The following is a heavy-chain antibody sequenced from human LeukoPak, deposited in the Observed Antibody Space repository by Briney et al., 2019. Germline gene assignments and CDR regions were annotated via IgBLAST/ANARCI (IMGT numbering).Heavy chain of an antibody. V-gene: IGHV4-34*01. CDR2: INHYGST. D-gene: IGHD3-22*01. CDR1: GGSFSGYY. CDR3: ARDRRYYDSSAYIRGFDY. Sequence: SETLSLTCAVYGGSFSGYYWTWIRQTPGKGLEWIGEINHYGSTYYNPSLKSRVTISVDKSKNQFSLNLSSVTAADTAVYYCARDRRYYDSSAYIRGFDYWGQGTLVTVSS. J-gene: IGHJ4*02.